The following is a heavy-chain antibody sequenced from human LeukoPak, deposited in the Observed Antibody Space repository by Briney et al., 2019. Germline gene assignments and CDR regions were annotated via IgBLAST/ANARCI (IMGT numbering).Heavy chain of an antibody. Sequence: SQTLSLSCAISVDRGSINSAAWHWIRLSPSRGLGWLGRTYYRSKWYNDYAVSVKSRITINPDTSKNQFSLQLNSVTPEDTAVYYCARGVRISGMDVWGQGTTVTVSS. CDR2: TYYRSKWYN. CDR3: ARGVRISGMDV. D-gene: IGHD3-3*01. V-gene: IGHV6-1*01. CDR1: VDRGSINSAA. J-gene: IGHJ6*02.